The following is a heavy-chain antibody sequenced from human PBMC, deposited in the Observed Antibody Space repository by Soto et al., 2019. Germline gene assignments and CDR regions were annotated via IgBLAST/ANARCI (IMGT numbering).Heavy chain of an antibody. V-gene: IGHV5-51*01. CDR1: GYSFTPFW. D-gene: IGHD1-1*01. CDR2: IYLDDSDM. CDR3: ASRKRTSDAFDI. J-gene: IGHJ3*02. Sequence: PGESLKISCNASGYSFTPFWICWVRQTPVKGLEWMGFIYLDDSDMRYSPSFQDQVTISADKSISTAYLQWSSLKASDTAMYYCASRKRTSDAFDIWGQGTMVTVSS.